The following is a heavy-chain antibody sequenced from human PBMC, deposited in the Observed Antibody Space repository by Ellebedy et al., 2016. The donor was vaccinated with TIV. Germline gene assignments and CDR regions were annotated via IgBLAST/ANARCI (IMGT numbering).Heavy chain of an antibody. Sequence: GGSLRLSCAASGFTFDDYAMHWVRQAPGKGLEWVSAISGSGGSTYYADSVKGRFTISRDNSKNTLYLQMNSLRAEDTAVYYCAKRISSGSYQYYFDYWGQGTLVTVSS. D-gene: IGHD3-10*02. CDR2: ISGSGGST. V-gene: IGHV3-23*01. CDR1: GFTFDDYA. J-gene: IGHJ4*02. CDR3: AKRISSGSYQYYFDY.